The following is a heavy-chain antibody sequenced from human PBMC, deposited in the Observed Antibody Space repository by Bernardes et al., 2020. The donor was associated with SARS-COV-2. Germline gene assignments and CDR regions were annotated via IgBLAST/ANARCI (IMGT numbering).Heavy chain of an antibody. J-gene: IGHJ6*02. CDR2: ISAIGGST. Sequence: GGSLRLFCVASGFTFSQNAMTWVRQVPGKGLEWVSAISAIGGSTYYAESVKGRFTISRDNSRNTLYLEMNSLRAEDTAVYYCSKNAKYSSSSMEVWGQGTTVTVS. D-gene: IGHD6-6*01. V-gene: IGHV3-23*01. CDR1: GFTFSQNA. CDR3: SKNAKYSSSSMEV.